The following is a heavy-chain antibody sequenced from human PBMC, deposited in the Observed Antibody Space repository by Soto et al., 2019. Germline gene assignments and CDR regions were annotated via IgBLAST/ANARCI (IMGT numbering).Heavy chain of an antibody. D-gene: IGHD5-12*01. J-gene: IGHJ2*01. CDR2: ISGSGGST. Sequence: EVQLLESGGGLVQPGGSLRLSCAASGFTFSSYAMSWVRQAPGKGLEWVSAISGSGGSTYYADSVKGRFTISRDNSKSTLYLQMNSVSAEDTAVYYCANAFLGYSVATTDDFDLWGRGTLVTVSS. CDR3: ANAFLGYSVATTDDFDL. V-gene: IGHV3-23*01. CDR1: GFTFSSYA.